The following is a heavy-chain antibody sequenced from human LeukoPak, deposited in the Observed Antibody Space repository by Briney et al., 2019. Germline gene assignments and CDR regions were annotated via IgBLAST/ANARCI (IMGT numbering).Heavy chain of an antibody. CDR1: GFTFSSYG. V-gene: IGHV3-30*02. J-gene: IGHJ6*02. D-gene: IGHD3-3*01. CDR2: IWYDGSNK. Sequence: GGSLRLSCAASGFTFSSYGMHWVRQAPGKGLEWVAVIWYDGSNKYYADSVKGRLTISRDNSKNTLYLQMNSLRAEDTAVYYCAKGRNYDFWSGYHRGSYYYYGMGVWGQGTTVTVSS. CDR3: AKGRNYDFWSGYHRGSYYYYGMGV.